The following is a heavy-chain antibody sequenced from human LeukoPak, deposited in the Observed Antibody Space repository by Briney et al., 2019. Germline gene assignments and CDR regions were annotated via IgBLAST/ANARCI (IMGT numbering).Heavy chain of an antibody. D-gene: IGHD3-10*01. CDR3: ARDKKSGESSEIDY. CDR1: GFTFSNYW. V-gene: IGHV3-74*01. J-gene: IGHJ4*02. CDR2: INRDGSTT. Sequence: GGSLRLSCTASGFTFSNYWVHWVRQAPGKGLVWASRINRDGSTTNYADSVKGRFTVSRDNARNTLNLQMNSLRAEDTAVYYCARDKKSGESSEIDYWGQGTLVTVSS.